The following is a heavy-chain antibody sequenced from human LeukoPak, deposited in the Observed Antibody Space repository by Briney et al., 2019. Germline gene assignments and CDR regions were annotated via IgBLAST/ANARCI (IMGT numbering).Heavy chain of an antibody. J-gene: IGHJ5*02. D-gene: IGHD5-18*01. CDR2: INPNSGGT. CDR1: GYTFTGYY. Sequence: ASVKVSSKASGYTFTGYYMHWVRQAPGQGLEWMGWINPNSGGTNYAQKFQGRVTMTRDTSISTAYTELSRLRSDDTAVYYCARDTAMVTYWFDPWGQGTLVTVSS. V-gene: IGHV1-2*02. CDR3: ARDTAMVTYWFDP.